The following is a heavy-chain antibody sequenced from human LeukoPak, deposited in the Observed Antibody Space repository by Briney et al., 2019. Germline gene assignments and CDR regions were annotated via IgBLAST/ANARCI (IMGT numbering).Heavy chain of an antibody. V-gene: IGHV3-21*01. J-gene: IGHJ4*02. D-gene: IGHD1-20*01. CDR3: ARDPPFIIGTTFFDY. CDR1: GFIVSSNC. CDR2: TSTSSTYI. Sequence: GGSLRLSCAASGFIVSSNCMTWVRQAPGKGLEWVSSTSTSSTYIYYADSVKGRFTISRDNAKNSLYLQMNSLRAEDTAVYYCARDPPFIIGTTFFDYWGQGTLVTVSS.